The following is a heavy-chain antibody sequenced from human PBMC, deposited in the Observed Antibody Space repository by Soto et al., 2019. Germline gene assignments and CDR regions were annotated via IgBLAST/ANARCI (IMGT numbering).Heavy chain of an antibody. Sequence: GGSLRLSCAASGFTFSTYAMTWVRQAPGKGLEWVSAISGSGGSTYYADSVKGRFTISRDNSKNTLYLQMNSLRAEDTAVYYCARTRIVVVTASLSEPTDYWGQGTLVTVSS. CDR2: ISGSGGST. CDR1: GFTFSTYA. J-gene: IGHJ4*02. D-gene: IGHD2-21*02. V-gene: IGHV3-23*01. CDR3: ARTRIVVVTASLSEPTDY.